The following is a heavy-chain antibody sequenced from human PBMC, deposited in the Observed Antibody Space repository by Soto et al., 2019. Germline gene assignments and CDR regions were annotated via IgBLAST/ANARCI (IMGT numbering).Heavy chain of an antibody. CDR2: NSTYNGNR. J-gene: IGHJ4*02. CDR3: ARGPTDCYDNSGNYSLDQ. D-gene: IGHD3-22*01. Sequence: QVQLVQSGAEVKKPGASMKVSCKASGYTFTTYGMTWVRQAPGQGLDWMGWNSTYNGNRKYTESLQGRVSMTTDTPTSTAYMEQKSPTCDDTAVYYSARGPTDCYDNSGNYSLDQWGQGTLVTVSS. CDR1: GYTFTTYG. V-gene: IGHV1-18*01.